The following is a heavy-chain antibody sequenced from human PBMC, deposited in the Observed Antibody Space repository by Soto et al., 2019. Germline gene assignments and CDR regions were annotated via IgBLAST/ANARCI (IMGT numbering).Heavy chain of an antibody. CDR3: ARDMGQYSSSSFLYYYYGMDV. Sequence: QVQLVESGGGVVQPGRSLRLSCAASGFTFSSYAMHWVRQAPGKGLEWVAVISYDGSNKYYADSVKGRFTISRDNSKNTLYLQMNSLRAEDTAVYYCARDMGQYSSSSFLYYYYGMDVWGQGTTVTVSS. CDR2: ISYDGSNK. D-gene: IGHD6-6*01. J-gene: IGHJ6*02. V-gene: IGHV3-30-3*01. CDR1: GFTFSSYA.